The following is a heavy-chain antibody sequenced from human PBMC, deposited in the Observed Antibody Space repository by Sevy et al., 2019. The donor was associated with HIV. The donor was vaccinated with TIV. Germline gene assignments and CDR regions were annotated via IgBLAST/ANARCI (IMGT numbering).Heavy chain of an antibody. Sequence: GGSLRRSCTGSGFTFGDYAMSWFRQAPGMGLEWVGLIRSKDYGGATEYAASVKGRFTISRDDSKSIADLQMNSLKTEDTAVYYCTRGYYYDSSGYSDYWGQGTLVTVSS. CDR3: TRGYYYDSSGYSDY. D-gene: IGHD3-22*01. J-gene: IGHJ4*02. CDR2: IRSKDYGGAT. V-gene: IGHV3-49*03. CDR1: GFTFGDYA.